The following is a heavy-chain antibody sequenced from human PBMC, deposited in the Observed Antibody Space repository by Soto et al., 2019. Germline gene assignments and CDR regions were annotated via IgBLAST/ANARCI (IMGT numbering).Heavy chain of an antibody. CDR1: GYTFTSYD. CDR3: ARGREWRTIYYYYGMDV. V-gene: IGHV1-8*01. Sequence: ASVKVSFKASGYTFTSYDINWVRQATGQGLEWMGWMNPNSGNTGYAQKFQGRVTVTRNTSISTAYMELSSLRSEDTAVYYCARGREWRTIYYYYGMDVWGQGTTVTVSS. J-gene: IGHJ6*02. CDR2: MNPNSGNT. D-gene: IGHD3-3*01.